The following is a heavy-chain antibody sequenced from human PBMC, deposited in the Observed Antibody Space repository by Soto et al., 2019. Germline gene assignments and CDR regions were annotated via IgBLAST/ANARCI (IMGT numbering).Heavy chain of an antibody. Sequence: EVQLVESGGGLVQPGRSLRLSCAASGFMFDDFAMHWVRQAPGKGLEWGSGISWNSGDVAYADSVKGRFSNSRDNAKHSVFLHLNSLSPENTALYYGTKAANVVRHWFDPWGQGTVVTVSS. CDR1: GFMFDDFA. J-gene: IGHJ5*02. V-gene: IGHV3-9*01. D-gene: IGHD3-22*01. CDR2: ISWNSGDV. CDR3: TKAANVVRHWFDP.